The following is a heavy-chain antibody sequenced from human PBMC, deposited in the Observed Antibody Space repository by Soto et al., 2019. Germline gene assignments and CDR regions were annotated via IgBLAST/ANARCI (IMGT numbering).Heavy chain of an antibody. CDR1: GFSLSTSGVG. Sequence: QITLKESGPTLVKPTQTLTLTCTFSGFSLSTSGVGVGWIRQPPGKALEWLALIYWDDDKRYSPSLKSRLTISKDTSKNQVVLIMTNMDPVDTATYYCAHRLTGTVYFDYWGQGTLVTVSS. J-gene: IGHJ4*02. CDR3: AHRLTGTVYFDY. V-gene: IGHV2-5*02. CDR2: IYWDDDK. D-gene: IGHD1-20*01.